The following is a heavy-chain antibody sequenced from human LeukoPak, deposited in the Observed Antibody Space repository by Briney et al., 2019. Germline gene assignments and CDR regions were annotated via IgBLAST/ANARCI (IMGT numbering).Heavy chain of an antibody. CDR3: ARDGLPYCTSTSCYHSDS. Sequence: GGSLRLSCGVSGFTFSNYGMHWVRQAPGKGLEWVAVISNDGTNSHYGDSVQGRFTISRDNSNNTLFLQLNNLRPDDTAVYYCARDGLPYCTSTSCYHSDSWGQGTLVTVSS. V-gene: IGHV3-30-3*01. CDR1: GFTFSNYG. CDR2: ISNDGTNS. J-gene: IGHJ4*02. D-gene: IGHD2-2*01.